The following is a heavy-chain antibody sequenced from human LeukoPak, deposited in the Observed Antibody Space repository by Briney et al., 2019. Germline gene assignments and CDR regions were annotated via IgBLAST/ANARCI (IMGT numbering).Heavy chain of an antibody. CDR2: IYNSATT. CDR1: GGSISAYY. J-gene: IGHJ5*02. Sequence: SETLSLTCTVSGGSISAYYWSWIRQPPGKELQWIGFIYNSATTRYNPSLTSRVTMSFDTSKIQFSLRLNSVTAADTAVYFCTTTGGSSTDPVFDPWGQGTLVTVSS. CDR3: TTTGGSSTDPVFDP. V-gene: IGHV4-59*03. D-gene: IGHD6-13*01.